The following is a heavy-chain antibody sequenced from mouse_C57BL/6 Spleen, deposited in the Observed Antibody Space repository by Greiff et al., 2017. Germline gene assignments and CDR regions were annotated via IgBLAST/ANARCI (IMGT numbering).Heavy chain of an antibody. V-gene: IGHV1-82*01. J-gene: IGHJ3*01. CDR1: GYAFSSSW. Sequence: VKLMESGPELVKPGASVKISCKASGYAFSSSWLNWVKQRPGKGLEWIGRIYPGDGDTNYNGKFKGKATLTADKASSTAYMQLSSLTSEDSAVYVCARQDWGCAYWGQGTLVTVAA. CDR3: ARQDWGCAY. CDR2: IYPGDGDT. D-gene: IGHD3-3*01.